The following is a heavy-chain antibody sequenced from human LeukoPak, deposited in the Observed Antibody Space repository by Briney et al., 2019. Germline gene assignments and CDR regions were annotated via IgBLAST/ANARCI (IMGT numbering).Heavy chain of an antibody. CDR3: ARLVRGGNWFDP. D-gene: IGHD3-10*01. CDR1: GFTVSSNY. Sequence: PGGSLRLSCAASGFTVSSNYMSWGRQAPGKGLEWVSVIYSGDSTYYADSVKGRFTISRDNSENTLYLQMSSLRAEDTAVYYCARLVRGGNWFDPWGQGTLVTVSS. CDR2: IYSGDST. V-gene: IGHV3-53*01. J-gene: IGHJ5*02.